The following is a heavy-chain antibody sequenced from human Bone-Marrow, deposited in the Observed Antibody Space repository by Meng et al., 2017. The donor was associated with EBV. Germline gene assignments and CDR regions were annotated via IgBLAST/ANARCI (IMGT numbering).Heavy chain of an antibody. J-gene: IGHJ4*02. Sequence: HVPAAGPGLVKPSQTLALTCAVSGGSIGSGGYSWSWIRQPPGKGLEWIGYIYHSGSTYYNPSLKSRVTISVDRSKNQFSLKLSSVTAADTAVYYCARVVARSYFDYWGQGTLVTVSS. CDR3: ARVVARSYFDY. CDR1: GGSIGSGGYS. CDR2: IYHSGST. V-gene: IGHV4-30-2*01.